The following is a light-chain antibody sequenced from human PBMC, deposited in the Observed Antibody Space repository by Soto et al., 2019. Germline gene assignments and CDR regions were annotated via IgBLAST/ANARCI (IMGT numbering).Light chain of an antibody. V-gene: IGLV2-8*01. CDR1: SSDVGGYNY. J-gene: IGLJ6*01. CDR3: SSYAGSRNV. CDR2: EVN. Sequence: QSALTQPPSASGSPGQSVAISCTGASSDVGGYNYVSWYQQHPGKAPKLMIYEVNKRPSGVPARFSGSKSGNTASLTVSGLQAEDEADYYCSSYAGSRNVFGNGTKLTVL.